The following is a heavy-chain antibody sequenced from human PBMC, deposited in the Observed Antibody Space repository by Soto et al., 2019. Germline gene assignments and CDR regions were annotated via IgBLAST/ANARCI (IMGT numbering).Heavy chain of an antibody. D-gene: IGHD3-10*01. V-gene: IGHV3-23*01. CDR3: AKDSVLLWFGDPAYYFDE. J-gene: IGHJ4*02. CDR2: TSGSGGST. CDR1: GFTFSSYA. Sequence: GGSLRLSCAASGFTFSSYAMSWVRQAPGKGLEWVSATSGSGGSTYYADSVKGRFTISRDNSKNTLYLQMNSLRAEDTAVYYCAKDSVLLWFGDPAYYFDEWGQGTLVTVSS.